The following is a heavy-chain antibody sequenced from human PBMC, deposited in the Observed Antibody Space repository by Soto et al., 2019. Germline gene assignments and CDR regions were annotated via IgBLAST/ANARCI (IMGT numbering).Heavy chain of an antibody. V-gene: IGHV3-64D*06. Sequence: GGSLRLSCAGSGFIFSSYAMHWVRRAPGKGLEFVSAINGNGRDTYYADPVKNRFMIFRDNSRNTVYLQMGSLGEEDTAVYYCVKEMRPCCDCAYSFDYWGQGTLVTVSS. CDR3: VKEMRPCCDCAYSFDY. CDR2: INGNGRDT. D-gene: IGHD2-21*02. CDR1: GFIFSSYA. J-gene: IGHJ4*02.